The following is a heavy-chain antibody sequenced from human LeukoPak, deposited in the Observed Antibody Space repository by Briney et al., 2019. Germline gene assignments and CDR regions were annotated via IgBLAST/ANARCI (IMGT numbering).Heavy chain of an antibody. CDR3: ARGGGLDV. V-gene: IGHV3-7*03. J-gene: IGHJ6*02. D-gene: IGHD3-16*01. CDR1: GFTFSSYW. Sequence: GGSLRLSCAASGFTFSSYWMNWARQAPGKGREWVASINHNGNVNYYVDSVKARFTISRDNAKNSLYLQMSNLRAEDTAVYFCARGGGLDVWGQGATVTVSS. CDR2: INHNGNVN.